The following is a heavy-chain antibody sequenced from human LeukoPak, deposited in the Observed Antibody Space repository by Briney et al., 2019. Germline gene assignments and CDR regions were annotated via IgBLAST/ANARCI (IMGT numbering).Heavy chain of an antibody. V-gene: IGHV4-59*01. CDR2: IYYSGNT. D-gene: IGHD3-9*01. CDR1: GGSISTYS. J-gene: IGHJ4*02. Sequence: SETLSLTCTVSGGSISTYSWSWIRQPPGKGLEWIGYIYYSGNTNYNPSLKSRVTISVDTSKNQFSLKLSSVTAADTAVSYCARVRLVGYDILTGYYSFDYWGQGTLVTVSS. CDR3: ARVRLVGYDILTGYYSFDY.